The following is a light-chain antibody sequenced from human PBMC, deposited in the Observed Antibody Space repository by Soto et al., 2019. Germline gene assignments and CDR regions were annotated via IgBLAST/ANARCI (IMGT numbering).Light chain of an antibody. V-gene: IGKV3-15*01. J-gene: IGKJ5*01. CDR2: GAS. Sequence: EIVMTQSPDTLSLSPGEGATLSCMVSQSIRSNLAWYQQRPGQAPRLLMYGASTRADGIPARFSGSGSGTEFTLTISSLQSEDFAVYYCQQYNGWPITFGQGTRLEI. CDR1: QSIRSN. CDR3: QQYNGWPIT.